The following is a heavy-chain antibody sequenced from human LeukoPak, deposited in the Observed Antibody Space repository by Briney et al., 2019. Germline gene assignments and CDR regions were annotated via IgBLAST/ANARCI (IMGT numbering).Heavy chain of an antibody. CDR3: ATATTYCGADCYPLDAFDI. J-gene: IGHJ3*02. CDR2: INHNSGGT. CDR1: GYTFTAYY. Sequence: ASVKVSCKASGYTFTAYYMHWVRQAPGQGLEWMGWINHNSGGTNYAQKFLGRITMTRDTSITTAYMELSRLRSDDTAVYYCATATTYCGADCYPLDAFDIWGQGTMVTVSS. V-gene: IGHV1-2*02. D-gene: IGHD2-21*02.